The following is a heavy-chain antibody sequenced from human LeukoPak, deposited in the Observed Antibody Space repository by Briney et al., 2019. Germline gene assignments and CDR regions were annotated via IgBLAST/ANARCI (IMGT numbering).Heavy chain of an antibody. CDR3: AKGPSANNIWYYFDS. CDR1: GFTFDDYA. D-gene: IGHD1/OR15-1a*01. Sequence: GGSLRLSCVASGFTFDDYAMHWVRQVPGKGLEWVSGIRWNSVSIGYADSVKGRFTISRDNAKNSLYLQMNGLRPEDTALYYCAKGPSANNIWYYFDSWGQGTLVTVSS. J-gene: IGHJ4*02. CDR2: IRWNSVSI. V-gene: IGHV3-9*01.